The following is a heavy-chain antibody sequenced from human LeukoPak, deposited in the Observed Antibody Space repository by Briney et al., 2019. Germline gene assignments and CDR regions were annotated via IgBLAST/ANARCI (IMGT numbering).Heavy chain of an antibody. CDR3: ARDGLMVTRYGDPSNY. J-gene: IGHJ4*02. D-gene: IGHD4-17*01. Sequence: PGGSLRLSCAASGFTVSSNYMSWVRQAPGKGLEWVSVIYSGGSTYYADSVKGRFTISRDNSKNTLYLQMNSLRAEDTAVYYCARDGLMVTRYGDPSNYWGQGTLVTVSS. V-gene: IGHV3-66*01. CDR1: GFTVSSNY. CDR2: IYSGGST.